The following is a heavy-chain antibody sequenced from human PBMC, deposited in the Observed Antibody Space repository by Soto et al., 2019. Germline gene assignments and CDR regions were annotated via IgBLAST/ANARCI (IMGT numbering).Heavy chain of an antibody. CDR2: ISLTGGTT. V-gene: IGHV3-11*01. CDR1: GFIFSDYY. CDR3: ARGGYGWLDP. Sequence: QVQLVESGGGLVKPGGSLRLSCGASGFIFSDYYMCWIRQAPGKGLEWVSYISLTGGTTHYADSVKGRFTISRDNAKNSLHLQMNSLRAEDTAVYYCARGGYGWLDPWGQGTLVTVSS. J-gene: IGHJ5*02. D-gene: IGHD2-15*01.